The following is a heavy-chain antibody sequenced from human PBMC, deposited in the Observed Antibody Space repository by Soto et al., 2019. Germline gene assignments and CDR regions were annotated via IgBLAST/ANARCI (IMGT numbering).Heavy chain of an antibody. CDR2: IYWDYDT. Sequence: QITLKESGPTLVRPAQTLTLTCDFSGFSRSTYHLCVAWIRQPPGKALEWLALIYWDYDTRYSPSLKDRLAISKDTSSNQVVLTITNIDPGDSATYFCAHAGDYDLLTFDHWGPGTLVTVSS. CDR1: GFSRSTYHLC. V-gene: IGHV2-5*02. D-gene: IGHD4-17*01. J-gene: IGHJ4*02. CDR3: AHAGDYDLLTFDH.